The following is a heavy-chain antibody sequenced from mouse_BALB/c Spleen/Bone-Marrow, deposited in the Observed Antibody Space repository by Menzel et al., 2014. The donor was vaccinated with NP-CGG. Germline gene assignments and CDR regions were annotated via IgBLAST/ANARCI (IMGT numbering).Heavy chain of an antibody. V-gene: IGHV5-12*02. Sequence: EVQLVESGGGLVQPGGSLKLSCATSGFTFSDYYMYWVRQTPEKRLEWVAYITKGGGSTYYPDIVKGRFTISRDNAKNTLYLQMSRLKSEDTAMYYCARQLAYATDYWGQGTSVTVSS. D-gene: IGHD4-1*01. CDR1: GFTFSDYY. J-gene: IGHJ4*01. CDR2: ITKGGGST. CDR3: ARQLAYATDY.